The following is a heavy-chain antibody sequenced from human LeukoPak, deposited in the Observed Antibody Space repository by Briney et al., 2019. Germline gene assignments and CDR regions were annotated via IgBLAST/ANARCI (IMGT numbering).Heavy chain of an antibody. CDR3: AKESSGWYGTHDY. D-gene: IGHD6-19*01. J-gene: IGHJ4*02. CDR2: ISTSSSYI. V-gene: IGHV3-21*04. Sequence: GGSLRLSCAASGFTFSRYSMNWVRQAPGKGLEWVSSISTSSSYIYYADSVKGRFTISRDNAKNSLYLQMNSLRAEDTAVYYCAKESSGWYGTHDYWGQGTLVTVSS. CDR1: GFTFSRYS.